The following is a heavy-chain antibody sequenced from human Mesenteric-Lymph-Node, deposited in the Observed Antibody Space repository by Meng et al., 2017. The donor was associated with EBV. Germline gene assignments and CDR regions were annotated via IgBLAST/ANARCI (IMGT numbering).Heavy chain of an antibody. CDR3: VREGSSWYGGGFYDY. CDR1: GYSFTTYA. Sequence: QSGAEVKKPGASVKVSCKAFGYSFTTYAIHWVRQAPGQRLEFVGWLNAANGNTRYSQRLQGRVTLTSDTSASTAYMELTSLISEDAAVYYCVREGSSWYGGGFYDYWGQGTLVTVSS. CDR2: LNAANGNT. D-gene: IGHD6-13*01. V-gene: IGHV1-3*01. J-gene: IGHJ4*02.